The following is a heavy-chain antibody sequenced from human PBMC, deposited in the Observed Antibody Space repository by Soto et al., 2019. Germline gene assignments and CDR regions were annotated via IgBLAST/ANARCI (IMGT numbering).Heavy chain of an antibody. CDR1: GGTFSSYA. CDR2: IIPIFGTA. V-gene: IGHV1-69*13. J-gene: IGHJ4*02. D-gene: IGHD5-18*01. CDR3: ARDSGYSYGYSY. Sequence: ASVKVSCKASGGTFSSYAISWVRQAPGQGLEWMGGIIPIFGTANYAQKFQGRVTITADESTSTAYMELRSLRSEDTAVYYCARDSGYSYGYSYWGQGTLVTVSS.